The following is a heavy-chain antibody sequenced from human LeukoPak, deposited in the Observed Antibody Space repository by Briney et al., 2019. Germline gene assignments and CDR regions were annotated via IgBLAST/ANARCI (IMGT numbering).Heavy chain of an antibody. V-gene: IGHV1-58*01. CDR2: IVVGSGNT. CDR1: GFTFTSSA. J-gene: IGHJ4*02. Sequence: GASVKVSCKASGFTFTSSAVQWVRQARGQRLEWIGWIVVGSGNTNYAQKFQERVTITRDMSTSTAYMELSSLRSEDTAVYYCAATGFFDMVRGVMSFDYWGQGTLVTVSS. CDR3: AATGFFDMVRGVMSFDY. D-gene: IGHD3-10*01.